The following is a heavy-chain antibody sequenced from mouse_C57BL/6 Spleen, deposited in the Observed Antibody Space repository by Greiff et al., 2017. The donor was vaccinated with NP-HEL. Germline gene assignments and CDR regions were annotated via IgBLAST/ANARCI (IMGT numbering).Heavy chain of an antibody. CDR3: ARRGFYDYDDAMDY. CDR1: GYAFTNYL. CDR2: INPGSGGT. Sequence: QVQLQQSGAELVRPGTSVKVSCKASGYAFTNYLIEWVKQRPGQGLEWIGVINPGSGGTNYNEKFKGKATLTADKSSSTAYMQLSSLTSEDSAVYFCARRGFYDYDDAMDYWGQGTSVTVSS. D-gene: IGHD2-4*01. V-gene: IGHV1-54*01. J-gene: IGHJ4*01.